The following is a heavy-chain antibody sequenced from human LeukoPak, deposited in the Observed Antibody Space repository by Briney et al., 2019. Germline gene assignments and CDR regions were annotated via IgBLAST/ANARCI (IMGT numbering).Heavy chain of an antibody. D-gene: IGHD6-13*01. V-gene: IGHV4-59*01. J-gene: IGHJ3*02. CDR1: GGSITSDY. CDR3: ARGSYSSSWLVDAFDI. CDR2: IENSGRT. Sequence: PSETLSLTCIVSGGSITSDYWSWIRQPPGKGLEWIGYIENSGRTEYNPSLMSRITISVDTSKNQFSLKLSPVTAADTAVYYCARGSYSSSWLVDAFDIWGQGTMVTVSS.